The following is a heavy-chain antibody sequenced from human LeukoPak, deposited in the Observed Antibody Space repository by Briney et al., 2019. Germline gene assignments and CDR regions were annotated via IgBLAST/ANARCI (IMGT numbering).Heavy chain of an antibody. J-gene: IGHJ5*02. CDR2: INTDSGVA. V-gene: IGHV1-2*02. D-gene: IGHD1-7*01. CDR1: GYTFTGYY. CDR3: ARDWDPITGTTRWFDP. Sequence: GASVKVSCKAPGYTFTGYYVHWVRQAPGQGLEWMAWINTDSGVANYAQKFQGRVTLTRDKSITTAYMELNSLRSDDTALYYCARDWDPITGTTRWFDPWGQGTLVTVSS.